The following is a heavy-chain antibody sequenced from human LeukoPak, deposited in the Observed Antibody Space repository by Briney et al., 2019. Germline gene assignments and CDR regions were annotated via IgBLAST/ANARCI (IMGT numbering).Heavy chain of an antibody. Sequence: GSLRLSCAASGFTFSSYWMNWVRQAPGKGLVWVSRIASDGSSTTYADSVKGRFSISRDNAKNTLYLQMNSLRVENTAVYYCARGRPHGNDYWGQGTLVTVSS. J-gene: IGHJ4*02. V-gene: IGHV3-74*01. CDR1: GFTFSSYW. CDR3: ARGRPHGNDY. D-gene: IGHD4-23*01. CDR2: IASDGSST.